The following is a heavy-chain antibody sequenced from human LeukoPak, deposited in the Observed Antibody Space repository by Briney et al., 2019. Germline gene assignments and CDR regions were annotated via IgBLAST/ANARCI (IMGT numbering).Heavy chain of an antibody. CDR1: GYSISSGYY. V-gene: IGHV4-38-2*02. D-gene: IGHD2-2*01. Sequence: SETLSLTCTVSGYSISSGYYWGWIRQPPGKGLEWIGSIYHSGSTYYNPSLKSRVTISVDTSKNQFSLKLNSVTAADTAVYYCARAEPIVVVPAAPIVFDIWGQGTMVTVSS. J-gene: IGHJ3*02. CDR2: IYHSGST. CDR3: ARAEPIVVVPAAPIVFDI.